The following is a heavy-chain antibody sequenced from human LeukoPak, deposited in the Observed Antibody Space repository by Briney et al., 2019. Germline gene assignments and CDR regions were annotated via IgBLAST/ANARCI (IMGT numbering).Heavy chain of an antibody. CDR3: ASTRKGLDY. CDR1: GFTFIDYY. J-gene: IGHJ4*02. CDR2: ISSSGSTI. Sequence: PGGSLRLSCAASGFTFIDYYMSWIRQAPGKGLEWVSYISSSGSTIYYADSVKGRFTISRDNAKNSLYLQLNPLRAEDRAVYCCASTRKGLDYWGQGTLVTVSS. V-gene: IGHV3-11*01.